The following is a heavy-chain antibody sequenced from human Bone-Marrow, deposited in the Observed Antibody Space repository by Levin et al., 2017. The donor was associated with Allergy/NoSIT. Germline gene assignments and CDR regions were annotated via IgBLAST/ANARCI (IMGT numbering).Heavy chain of an antibody. D-gene: IGHD3-3*01. J-gene: IGHJ6*02. CDR1: GFTFTKYG. CDR2: IAHDGDSE. Sequence: HSGGSLRLSCTASGFTFTKYGVHWVRKAPGKGLEWVAVIAHDGDSEYYLESVKGRFTISRDNINNMVYLQMNSLRVEDTATYYCAKVAAIGDFGGRGSYYRYEMDVWGQGTTVTVSS. CDR3: AKVAAIGDFGGRGSYYRYEMDV. V-gene: IGHV3-30*18.